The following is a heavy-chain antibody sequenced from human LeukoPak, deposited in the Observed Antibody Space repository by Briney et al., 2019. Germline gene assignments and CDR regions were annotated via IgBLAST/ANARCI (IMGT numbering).Heavy chain of an antibody. J-gene: IGHJ4*02. D-gene: IGHD6-6*01. Sequence: GASVKLSCKASGYTFTDYYMNWVRQAPGQGLEWMGWIHPNSGGTNYAQKFQGRVTMTRDTSISTAYMELSRPTFDDTAVYYCGRKSAARKTSEFDYWGQGTLVTVSS. CDR3: GRKSAARKTSEFDY. V-gene: IGHV1-2*02. CDR2: IHPNSGGT. CDR1: GYTFTDYY.